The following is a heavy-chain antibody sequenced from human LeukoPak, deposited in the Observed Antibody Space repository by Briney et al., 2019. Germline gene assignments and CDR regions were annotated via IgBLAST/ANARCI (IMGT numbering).Heavy chain of an antibody. CDR1: GFTFSSYN. J-gene: IGHJ4*02. Sequence: KPGGSLRLSCAASGFTFSSYNFNWVRQAPGKGLEWVSSISSSGSFIYYADSVKGRFTISRDNAKNSLYLQMNSLRAEDTAVYYCARRAGDYKHPFDYWGQGTLVTVSS. D-gene: IGHD4-11*01. V-gene: IGHV3-21*01. CDR3: ARRAGDYKHPFDY. CDR2: ISSSGSFI.